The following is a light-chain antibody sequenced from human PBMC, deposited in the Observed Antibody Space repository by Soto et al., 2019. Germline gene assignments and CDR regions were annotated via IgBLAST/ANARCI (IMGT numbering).Light chain of an antibody. CDR2: AAS. Sequence: EIVVTQSPGILSVSPGDRATLSCRASQSVGRNLAWYQQKPGQAPTLLIYAASTWATGLPARFSGSGSGTDFPLTISSLQSEDFAVYYCQEYSTWPLFTFGPGTRVDIK. CDR3: QEYSTWPLFT. J-gene: IGKJ3*01. V-gene: IGKV3-15*01. CDR1: QSVGRN.